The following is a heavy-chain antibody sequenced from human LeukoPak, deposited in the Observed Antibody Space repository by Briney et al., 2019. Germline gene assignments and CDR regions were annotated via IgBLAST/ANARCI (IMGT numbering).Heavy chain of an antibody. CDR2: IDTYGSDT. V-gene: IGHV3-74*01. J-gene: IGHJ5*02. CDR3: VRGGSGNFS. CDR1: GFTFSSYW. D-gene: IGHD3-22*01. Sequence: GGSLRLSCAASGFTFSSYWMHWVRQAPGKGLVWVSYIDTYGSDTNYADSVKGRFTISRDNAKNTLYLQMNSLRAEDTAVYYCVRGGSGNFSWGQGTQVTVSS.